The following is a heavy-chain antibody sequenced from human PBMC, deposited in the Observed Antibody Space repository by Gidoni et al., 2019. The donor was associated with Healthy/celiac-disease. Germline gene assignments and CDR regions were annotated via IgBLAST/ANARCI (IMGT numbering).Heavy chain of an antibody. D-gene: IGHD6-13*01. V-gene: IGHV4-31*03. CDR1: GGSISSGGYY. CDR3: ARESIAAAGNYYYGMDV. CDR2: IYYSGST. Sequence: QVQLQESGPGLVKPSQPLSLTCTVSGGSISSGGYYWSWIRQHPGKGLEWIGYIYYSGSTYYNPSLKSRVTISVDTSKNQFSLKLSSVTAADTAVYYCARESIAAAGNYYYGMDVWGQGTTVTVSS. J-gene: IGHJ6*02.